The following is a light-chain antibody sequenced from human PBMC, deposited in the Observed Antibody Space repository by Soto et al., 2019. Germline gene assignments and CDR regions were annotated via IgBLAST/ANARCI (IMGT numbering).Light chain of an antibody. CDR2: GAS. CDR3: QQYDSSPLT. Sequence: EIVLTQSPGTLSLSPGERATLSCRASQSVSSSYLAWHQHKPGQAPRLLIYGASSRATGIPDRFSGSGSVTDFTLTISRLEPEDFAVYYCQQYDSSPLTFGQGTKVEIK. CDR1: QSVSSSY. V-gene: IGKV3-20*01. J-gene: IGKJ1*01.